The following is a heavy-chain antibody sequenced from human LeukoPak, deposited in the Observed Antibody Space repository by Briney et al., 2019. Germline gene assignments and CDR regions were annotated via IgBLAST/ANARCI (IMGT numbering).Heavy chain of an antibody. J-gene: IGHJ4*02. CDR2: ISSDGSNT. CDR3: VRDFGSSEYYFDY. V-gene: IGHV3-74*01. Sequence: GGSLRLSCAASGLTFSTYWMHWVRHAPGKGLVWVSGISSDGSNTDYADFVKGRFTISRDNAKNTLYLQMNSLRAEDTAVYYCVRDFGSSEYYFDYWGQGTLVTVSS. CDR1: GLTFSTYW. D-gene: IGHD1-26*01.